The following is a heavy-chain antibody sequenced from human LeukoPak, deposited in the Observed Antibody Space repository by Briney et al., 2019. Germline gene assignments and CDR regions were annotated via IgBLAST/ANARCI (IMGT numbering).Heavy chain of an antibody. CDR1: GFSFSNYN. Sequence: PGGSLRLSRAASGFSFSNYNMHWVRQTPRKGLEWVSSISHRVTYMYYADSVKGRFTISRDNAKNSLFLQMNSLKVEDTGVYYCARVSAQSYVSGILRVYYVESWGHGTLVSVSS. D-gene: IGHD1-26*01. CDR2: ISHRVTYM. V-gene: IGHV3-21*01. CDR3: ARVSAQSYVSGILRVYYVES. J-gene: IGHJ4*01.